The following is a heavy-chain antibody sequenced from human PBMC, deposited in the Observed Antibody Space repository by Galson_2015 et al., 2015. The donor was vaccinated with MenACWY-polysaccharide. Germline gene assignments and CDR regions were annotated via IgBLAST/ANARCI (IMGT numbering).Heavy chain of an antibody. V-gene: IGHV3-23*01. Sequence: SLRLSCAASGFSVSNYAMNWVRQAPGKGLEWVSTISGNGGTTYYTSSVKGWFTIFRDNSENTLHLQMNSLRAEDTAVYYCAKRGDSSWSNFDYWGQGTLVTVSS. D-gene: IGHD6-6*01. CDR1: GFSVSNYA. CDR2: ISGNGGTT. J-gene: IGHJ4*02. CDR3: AKRGDSSWSNFDY.